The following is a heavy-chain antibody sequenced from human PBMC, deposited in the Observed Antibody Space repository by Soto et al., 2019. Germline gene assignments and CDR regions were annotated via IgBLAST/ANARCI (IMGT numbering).Heavy chain of an antibody. CDR2: ISYDGSDK. D-gene: IGHD3-10*01. J-gene: IGHJ6*02. CDR3: AKDQLRGVRGVITYYYGMDV. Sequence: QVQLVESGGGVVQPGRFLRLSCAASGFTFSSYGMHWVRQAPGKGLEWVAVISYDGSDKYYADSVKGRFTISRDNSKNTLYLQMNSLRAEDTAVYYCAKDQLRGVRGVITYYYGMDVWGQGTTVTVSS. CDR1: GFTFSSYG. V-gene: IGHV3-30*18.